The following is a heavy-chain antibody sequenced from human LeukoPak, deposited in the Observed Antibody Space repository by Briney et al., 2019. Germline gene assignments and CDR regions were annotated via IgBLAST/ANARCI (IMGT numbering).Heavy chain of an antibody. CDR3: AKGAPYYHDSSGYFDAFDI. D-gene: IGHD3-22*01. J-gene: IGHJ3*02. Sequence: GGSLRLSCAASGFTFDDYAMHWVRQAPGKGLEWVSGISWNSGSIGYADSVKGRFTISRDNAKNSLYLQMNSLRAEDMALYYCAKGAPYYHDSSGYFDAFDIWGQGTMVTVSS. V-gene: IGHV3-9*03. CDR1: GFTFDDYA. CDR2: ISWNSGSI.